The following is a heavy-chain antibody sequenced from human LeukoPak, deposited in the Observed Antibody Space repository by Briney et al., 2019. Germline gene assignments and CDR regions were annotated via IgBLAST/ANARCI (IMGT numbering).Heavy chain of an antibody. D-gene: IGHD1/OR15-1a*01. CDR1: GFTFRSYG. CDR3: AKEPRWEQLHSFDI. CDR2: IPYGGGNK. Sequence: PGRSLRLSCAAPGFTFRSYGMHWVRQAPGKGLEGVAAIPYGGGNKYYADSVKGRFTMSRDNPKNTLFLQMNSLRPEDTAVYYCAKEPRWEQLHSFDIWGQGTTVTVSS. J-gene: IGHJ3*02. V-gene: IGHV3-30*18.